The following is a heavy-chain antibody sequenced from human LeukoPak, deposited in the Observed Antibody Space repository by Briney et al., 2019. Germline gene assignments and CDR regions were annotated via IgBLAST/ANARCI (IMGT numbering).Heavy chain of an antibody. CDR2: IRYDGSNK. CDR1: GFTFSSYG. D-gene: IGHD6-19*01. V-gene: IGHV3-30*02. Sequence: PGGSLRLSCAASGFTFSSYGMHWVRQAPGKGLEWVAFIRYDGSNKNYADSVKGRFTISRDNSKNTLYLQMNSLRAEDTAVYYCARILDSAWGELGYWGQGTLVTVSS. CDR3: ARILDSAWGELGY. J-gene: IGHJ4*02.